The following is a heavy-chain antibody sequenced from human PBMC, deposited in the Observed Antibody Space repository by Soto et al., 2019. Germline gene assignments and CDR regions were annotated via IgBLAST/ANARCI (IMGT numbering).Heavy chain of an antibody. Sequence: QVQLVQSGAEVKKPGSSVKVSCKASGGTFSSYAISWVRQAPGQGLEWMGGIIPIFGTANYAQKFQGRVTITADESTSTAYMELSSLRSDDTAVYYCARLRHDYGGNGAGDYWGQGTLVTVSS. CDR3: ARLRHDYGGNGAGDY. CDR2: IIPIFGTA. V-gene: IGHV1-69*01. CDR1: GGTFSSYA. D-gene: IGHD4-17*01. J-gene: IGHJ4*02.